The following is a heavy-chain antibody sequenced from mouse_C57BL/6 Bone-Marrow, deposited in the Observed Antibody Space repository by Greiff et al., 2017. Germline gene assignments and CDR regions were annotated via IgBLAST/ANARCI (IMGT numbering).Heavy chain of an antibody. Sequence: VQLKESGAELVRPGASVRFSCPASGLTFKTALIPWVSQRPKRGLEGFGWVDPENGDTEYPSKFKGKATITADTSSNKAYLQRSSLTSEDTAVYYCGYGNAMDYWGQGTSVTVSS. J-gene: IGHJ4*01. V-gene: IGHV14-4*01. D-gene: IGHD1-1*01. CDR1: GLTFKTAL. CDR3: GYGNAMDY. CDR2: VDPENGDT.